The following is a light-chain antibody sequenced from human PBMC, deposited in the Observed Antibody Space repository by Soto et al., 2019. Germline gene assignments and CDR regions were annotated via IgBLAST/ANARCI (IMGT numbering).Light chain of an antibody. J-gene: IGKJ4*02. CDR3: LQQNSYPLT. Sequence: DIQMNQSPSSLSASVGDRVTITCRARQGIKNDLGWYQHKPGKAPKRLIYAASSLHSGVPSRFSGSGSRTEVTLTIIGLQPEDLATSSCLQQNSYPLTFGGGTKVEIK. CDR2: AAS. CDR1: QGIKND. V-gene: IGKV1-17*01.